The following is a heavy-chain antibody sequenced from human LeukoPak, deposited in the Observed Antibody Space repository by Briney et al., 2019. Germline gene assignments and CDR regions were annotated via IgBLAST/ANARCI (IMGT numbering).Heavy chain of an antibody. D-gene: IGHD1-7*01. Sequence: GRSLRLSCAASGFTFSSYCMHWVRQAPGKGLEWVAFIRYDGSNKYYADSVRGRFTISRDNSKNTLYLQMNSLRAEDTAVYYCAKSLKSITGTLFDYWGQGTLVPVSS. CDR1: GFTFSSYC. CDR2: IRYDGSNK. CDR3: AKSLKSITGTLFDY. V-gene: IGHV3-30*02. J-gene: IGHJ4*02.